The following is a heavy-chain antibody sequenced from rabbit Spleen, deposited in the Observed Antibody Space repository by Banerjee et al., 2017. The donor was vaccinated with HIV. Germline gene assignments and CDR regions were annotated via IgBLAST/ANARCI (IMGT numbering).Heavy chain of an antibody. Sequence: QEQLVESGGGLVQPEGSLTLTCTASGFSFSSSYYMCWVRQAPGKGLEWIACIDASSGVTYYASWVNGRFTISKPSSTTVTLQMTSLTAADTATYFCARDATASGVTLNLWGPGTLVTVS. D-gene: IGHD1-1*01. J-gene: IGHJ4*01. CDR2: IDASSGVT. V-gene: IGHV1S45*01. CDR1: GFSFSSSYY. CDR3: ARDATASGVTLNL.